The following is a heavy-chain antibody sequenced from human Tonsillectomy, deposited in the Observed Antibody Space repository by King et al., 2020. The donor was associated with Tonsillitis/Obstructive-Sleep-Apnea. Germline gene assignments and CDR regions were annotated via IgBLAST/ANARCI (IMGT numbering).Heavy chain of an antibody. V-gene: IGHV4-34*01. CDR1: GGSFSGYY. D-gene: IGHD3-10*01. J-gene: IGHJ4*02. CDR2: INHSGST. CDR3: ARIVGFMVRGVVKVKKYYFDH. Sequence: VQLQQWGAGLLKPSETLSLTCAVYGGSFSGYYWSWIRQSPGKGLEWIGEINHSGSTNYNPSLKSRVTISLDTSKNQFSLKMTSVTAADTAVYYCARIVGFMVRGVVKVKKYYFDHWGQGNQVTVSS.